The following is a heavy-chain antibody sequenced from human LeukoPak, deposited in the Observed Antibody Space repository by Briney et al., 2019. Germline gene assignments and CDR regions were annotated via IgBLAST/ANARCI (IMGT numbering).Heavy chain of an antibody. J-gene: IGHJ4*02. D-gene: IGHD3-10*01. CDR3: ARRLVGQTFDY. CDR1: GGSISGYY. CDR2: IYYNGIS. V-gene: IGHV4-59*01. Sequence: SETLSLTCTVSGGSISGYYWSWIRQPPGKGLEWIAYIYYNGISNYNPSLKSRVTISVDTSKNQFSLKLSSVTAADTAVYYCARRLVGQTFDYWGQGTLVTVSS.